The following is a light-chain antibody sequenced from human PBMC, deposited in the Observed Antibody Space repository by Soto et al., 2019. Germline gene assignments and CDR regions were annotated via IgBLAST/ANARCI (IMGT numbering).Light chain of an antibody. V-gene: IGKV3-11*01. CDR3: QQRSNWPIP. J-gene: IGKJ5*01. Sequence: EIVMTQSPATLSVSPGESATLSCRASQSINRDLAWYEQKPGQTPRRVIYGASTWGTGVPPRFTGSGSGTDFTLTISSLEPGDFAVYYCQQRSNWPIPFGQGTRLEIK. CDR2: GAS. CDR1: QSINRD.